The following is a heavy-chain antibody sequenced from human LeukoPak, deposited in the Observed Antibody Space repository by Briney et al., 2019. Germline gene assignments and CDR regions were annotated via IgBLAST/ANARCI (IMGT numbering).Heavy chain of an antibody. V-gene: IGHV1-24*01. Sequence: GAPVKVSCKVSGYTLTELSMHWVRQAPGKGLEWMGGFDPEDGETIYAQKFQGRVTMTEDTSTDTAYMELSSLRSEDTAVYYCATDLRDIVVVPAEDGAFDIWGQGTMVTVSS. CDR3: ATDLRDIVVVPAEDGAFDI. CDR2: FDPEDGET. J-gene: IGHJ3*02. CDR1: GYTLTELS. D-gene: IGHD2-2*01.